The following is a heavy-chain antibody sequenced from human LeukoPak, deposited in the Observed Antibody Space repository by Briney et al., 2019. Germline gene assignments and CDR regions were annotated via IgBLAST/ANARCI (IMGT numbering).Heavy chain of an antibody. Sequence: GGSLRLSCAASGFTFSSFWMSWVRQAPGKGLEWVANIKEDGSDKYYVDSVKGRFTISRDNAKNSLYLQMNSLRAEDTAVYYCARSLGYCSSTSCRVDYWGQGTLVTVSS. CDR1: GFTFSSFW. CDR2: IKEDGSDK. J-gene: IGHJ4*02. V-gene: IGHV3-7*01. D-gene: IGHD2-2*01. CDR3: ARSLGYCSSTSCRVDY.